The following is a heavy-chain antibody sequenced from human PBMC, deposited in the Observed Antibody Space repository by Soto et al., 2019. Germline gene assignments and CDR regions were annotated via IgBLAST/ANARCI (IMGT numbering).Heavy chain of an antibody. CDR3: ARTGYSSGWYKAAFDI. CDR2: INHSGST. Sequence: SETLSLTSAVYGGSFSGYYCSWIRQPPGKGLEWIGEINHSGSTNYSPSLKSRVTISVDTSKNQFSLKLSSVTAADTAVYCCARTGYSSGWYKAAFDIWGQGTMVTVSS. J-gene: IGHJ3*02. V-gene: IGHV4-34*01. D-gene: IGHD6-19*01. CDR1: GGSFSGYY.